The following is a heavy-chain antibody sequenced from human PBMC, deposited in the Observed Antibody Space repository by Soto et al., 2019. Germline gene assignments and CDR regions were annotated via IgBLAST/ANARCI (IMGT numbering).Heavy chain of an antibody. J-gene: IGHJ4*02. CDR2: IKQDGSAK. D-gene: IGHD2-2*01. CDR1: GFTFSNYW. CDR3: ARDYLVVPHRVIDY. V-gene: IGHV3-7*01. Sequence: EVQLVESGGGLVQPGGSLRLSCAASGFTFSNYWMNWVRQAPGKGLEWVANIKQDGSAKYYVDSVKGRFTISRDNAKNSLYLQMDSLRAEDTAVYYCARDYLVVPHRVIDYWGQGTLVTVSS.